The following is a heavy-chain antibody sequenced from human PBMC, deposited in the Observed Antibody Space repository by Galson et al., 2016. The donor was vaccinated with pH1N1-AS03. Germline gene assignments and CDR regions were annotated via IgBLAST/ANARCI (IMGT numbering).Heavy chain of an antibody. V-gene: IGHV6-1*01. CDR1: ADSVSSNIYA. CDR2: TYWRSKWYN. CDR3: ARGRYSAFDI. Sequence: CAISADSVSSNIYAWNWIRQSPSAGLEWLGRTYWRSKWYNDYAVSVKSRITINPDTSKNQFSLQLNSVTPEDTAVYYCARGRYSAFDIWGQGTMVTVSS. D-gene: IGHD1-1*01. J-gene: IGHJ3*02.